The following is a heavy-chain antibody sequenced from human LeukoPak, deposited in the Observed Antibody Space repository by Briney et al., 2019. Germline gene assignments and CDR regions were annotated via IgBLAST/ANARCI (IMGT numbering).Heavy chain of an antibody. Sequence: PGGFLRLSCAGSGFTFSRDAMNWVRQAPGKGLEWVSSINSRSTHTAYADSVKGRFTISRDNGNNSVFLQMNSLGVDDTAIYFCARGGGSYSYWGQGVRVTVSS. CDR1: GFTFSRDA. V-gene: IGHV3-21*01. CDR2: INSRSTHT. CDR3: ARGGGSYSY. J-gene: IGHJ4*02. D-gene: IGHD1-26*01.